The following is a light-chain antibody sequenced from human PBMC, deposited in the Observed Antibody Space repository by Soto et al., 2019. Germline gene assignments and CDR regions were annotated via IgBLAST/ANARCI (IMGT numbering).Light chain of an antibody. CDR3: CSSAPESTYV. J-gene: IGLJ1*01. CDR1: SSDVGAYDS. V-gene: IGLV2-23*01. Sequence: QSVLAQPASVSGSPGQLITISCTGTSSDVGAYDSVSWYQQHPHKAPQLIIYKGTQRPSGVSNRFSGSTSGNAASLTLSGLQADDEADYFCCSSAPESTYVYGTGTKVTVL. CDR2: KGT.